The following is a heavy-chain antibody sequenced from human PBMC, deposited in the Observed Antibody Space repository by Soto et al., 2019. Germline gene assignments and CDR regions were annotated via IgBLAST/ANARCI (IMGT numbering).Heavy chain of an antibody. V-gene: IGHV1-46*01. D-gene: IGHD3-22*01. CDR3: ARAGSMIVVPYYSSNWFDP. J-gene: IGHJ5*02. Sequence: ASVKVSCKASGYTFTSYYMHWVRQAPGQGLEWMGIINPSGGSTSYAQKFQGRVTMTRDTSTSTVYMELSSLRSEDTAVYYCARAGSMIVVPYYSSNWFDPWGQGTLVTVSS. CDR1: GYTFTSYY. CDR2: INPSGGST.